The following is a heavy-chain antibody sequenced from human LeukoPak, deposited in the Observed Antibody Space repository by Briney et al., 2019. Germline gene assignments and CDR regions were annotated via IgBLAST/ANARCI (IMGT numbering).Heavy chain of an antibody. D-gene: IGHD1-1*01. Sequence: ASVKVSCKASGYSFTGYFVHWVRQAPGQGLEWMGWINPNSGGTNYAQKFQGRVTMTRDTSISTAYMELSRLRSDDTAVYYCAAFGTTGTLTLSNWFDPWGQGTLVTVSS. CDR2: INPNSGGT. CDR1: GYSFTGYF. CDR3: AAFGTTGTLTLSNWFDP. V-gene: IGHV1-2*02. J-gene: IGHJ5*02.